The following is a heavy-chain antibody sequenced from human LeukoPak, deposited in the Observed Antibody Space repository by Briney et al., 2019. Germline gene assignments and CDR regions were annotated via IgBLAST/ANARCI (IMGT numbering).Heavy chain of an antibody. J-gene: IGHJ6*03. Sequence: SETLSLTCSVSGGSISSYWSWMRQPSGKGLEWIGYVYYSGSTNYNPSLKSRVTISVDTSKKQFSLKLSSVTAADTAVYYCARTHYYYMDVWGKGTTVTVS. V-gene: IGHV4-59*01. CDR1: GGSISSY. CDR3: ARTHYYYMDV. CDR2: VYYSGST.